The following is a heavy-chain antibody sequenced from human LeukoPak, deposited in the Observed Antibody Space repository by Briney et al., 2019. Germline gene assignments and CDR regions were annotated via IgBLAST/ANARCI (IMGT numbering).Heavy chain of an antibody. CDR1: GCTFSSYS. Sequence: GGSLRLSCAASGCTFSSYSMNWVRQAPGKGLEWVSSISSSSSYIYYADSVKGRFTISRDNAKNSLYLQMNSLRAEDTAVYYCARSEQLVPQYLDYWGQGTLVTVSS. CDR3: ARSEQLVPQYLDY. D-gene: IGHD6-6*01. J-gene: IGHJ4*02. CDR2: ISSSSSYI. V-gene: IGHV3-21*01.